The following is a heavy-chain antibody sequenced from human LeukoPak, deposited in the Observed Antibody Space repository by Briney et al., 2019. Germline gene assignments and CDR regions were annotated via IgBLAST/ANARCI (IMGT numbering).Heavy chain of an antibody. CDR3: ARDPGYSSGWLDY. J-gene: IGHJ4*02. V-gene: IGHV4-61*02. D-gene: IGHD6-19*01. CDR2: IYTSGST. Sequence: SQTLSLTCTVSGGSISSGSDYWSSIRQPAGKGLAWIGRIYTSGSTNYNPSLKSRVTISVDTSKNQFSLKLSSVTAADTAVYYCARDPGYSSGWLDYWGQRTLVTVSS. CDR1: GGSISSGSDY.